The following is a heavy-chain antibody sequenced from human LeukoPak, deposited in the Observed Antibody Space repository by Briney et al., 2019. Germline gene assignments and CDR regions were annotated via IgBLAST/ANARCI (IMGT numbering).Heavy chain of an antibody. V-gene: IGHV3-23*01. D-gene: IGHD2-15*01. J-gene: IGHJ4*02. CDR1: GFTFSTYA. CDR2: ISHGGDVT. Sequence: GGSLRLSCAASGFTFSTYAMTWVRHPPGKAREEVSLISHGGDVTYYADSVKGRFTISRDSSKNTLYLQMHSLRAEDTAVYYCAARPGEVAVPYDYWGQGTLVTVSS. CDR3: AARPGEVAVPYDY.